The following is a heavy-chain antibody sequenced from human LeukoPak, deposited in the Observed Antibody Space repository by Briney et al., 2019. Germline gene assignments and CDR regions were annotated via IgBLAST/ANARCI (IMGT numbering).Heavy chain of an antibody. CDR1: GGTFRSYA. Sequence: ASVKVSCKASGGTFRSYAISWVRQAPGQGLNWMGGIIPIFGTANYAQKFQGRVTITADESTSTAYMELSSLRSEDTAVYYCARSQQRGYSYGRLDYWGQGTLVTVSS. CDR2: IIPIFGTA. V-gene: IGHV1-69*13. J-gene: IGHJ4*02. CDR3: ARSQQRGYSYGRLDY. D-gene: IGHD5-18*01.